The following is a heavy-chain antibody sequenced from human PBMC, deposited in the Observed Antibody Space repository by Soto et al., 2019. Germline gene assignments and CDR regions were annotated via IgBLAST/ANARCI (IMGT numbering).Heavy chain of an antibody. V-gene: IGHV2-5*02. J-gene: IGHJ5*02. CDR3: PHSLIGYCYDSSGSNWFDP. D-gene: IGHD3-22*01. CDR2: IYWDDDK. CDR1: GFSLSTSGLG. Sequence: QITLKESGPTLVKPTQTLTLTCTFSGFSLSTSGLGVGWIRQPPGKALEWLALIYWDDDKRYSPSLKSRLTITKDTSKNQVVLTMTNMDPVDTATYYCPHSLIGYCYDSSGSNWFDPWGQGTLFTFSS.